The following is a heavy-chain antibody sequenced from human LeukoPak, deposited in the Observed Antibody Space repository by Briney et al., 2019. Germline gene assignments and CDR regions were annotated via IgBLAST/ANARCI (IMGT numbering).Heavy chain of an antibody. CDR2: VSTSGRDK. CDR3: AREDSHKGAFDI. J-gene: IGHJ3*02. CDR1: GFTFSSYT. Sequence: GGSLRLSCAASGFTFSSYTMSWVRQAPGKGLEWVSTVSTSGRDKYYADSVKGRITVSRDNAKNSLYLQMNSLRAEDTAVYYCAREDSHKGAFDIWGQGTMVTVSS. D-gene: IGHD3/OR15-3a*01. V-gene: IGHV3-21*01.